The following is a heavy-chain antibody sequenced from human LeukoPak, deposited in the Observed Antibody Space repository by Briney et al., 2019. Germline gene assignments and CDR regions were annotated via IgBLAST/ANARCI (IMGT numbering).Heavy chain of an antibody. V-gene: IGHV3-11*01. Sequence: GGSLRLSCASPGFTFSDYYMSWIRQAPGKGLEWVSCTSSSGSTMYYADSVKGRFTISRDNAKNSLYLQMNSLRAEDTAVYYCARARYSNTWFDYWGQGALVTVSS. CDR2: TSSSGSTM. J-gene: IGHJ4*02. CDR1: GFTFSDYY. D-gene: IGHD6-13*01. CDR3: ARARYSNTWFDY.